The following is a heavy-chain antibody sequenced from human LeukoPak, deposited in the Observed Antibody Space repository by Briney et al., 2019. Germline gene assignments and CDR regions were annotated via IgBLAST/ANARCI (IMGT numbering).Heavy chain of an antibody. V-gene: IGHV3-48*01. D-gene: IGHD2-15*01. J-gene: IGHJ2*01. CDR3: AREVMVVAATTFWYFDL. CDR1: GFTFSSYR. Sequence: GGSLRLSCAASGFTFSSYRMNWVRQAPGKGLEWVSYISSSSSTIYYADSVKGRFTISRDNAKNSLYLQMNSLRAEDTAVYYCAREVMVVAATTFWYFDLWGRGTLVTVSS. CDR2: ISSSSSTI.